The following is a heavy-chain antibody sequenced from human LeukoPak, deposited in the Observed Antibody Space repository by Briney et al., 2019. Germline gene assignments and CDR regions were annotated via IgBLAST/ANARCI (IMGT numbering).Heavy chain of an antibody. V-gene: IGHV1-18*01. CDR3: AREVDGSGSYDGWFDP. CDR2: ISAYNGNT. J-gene: IGHJ5*02. CDR1: GYTFTSYG. D-gene: IGHD3-10*01. Sequence: ASVKVSCKASGYTFTSYGISWVRQAPGQGLEWMGWISAYNGNTNYAQKLQGRVTMTTDTSTSTAYMELRSLRSEDTAVYYCAREVDGSGSYDGWFDPWGQGTLVTVSS.